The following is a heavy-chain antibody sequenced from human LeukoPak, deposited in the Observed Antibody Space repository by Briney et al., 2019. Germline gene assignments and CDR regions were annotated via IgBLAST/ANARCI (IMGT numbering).Heavy chain of an antibody. V-gene: IGHV4-59*01. J-gene: IGHJ4*02. CDR2: IYYSGSA. D-gene: IGHD3-10*01. CDR1: GGSICTYY. CDR3: ARSFGSGNYFDY. Sequence: SETLSITCTVSGGSICTYYWSWIRQPPGKGLEWIGYIYYSGSANYNPSLKSRVTISIDTSKNQFSLKLSSVTAADTAVYYCARSFGSGNYFDYWGQETLRTVSS.